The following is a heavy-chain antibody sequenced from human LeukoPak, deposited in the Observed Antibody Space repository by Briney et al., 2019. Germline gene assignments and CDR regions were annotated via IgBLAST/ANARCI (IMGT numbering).Heavy chain of an antibody. V-gene: IGHV1-18*01. CDR2: ISAYNGNT. D-gene: IGHD2-2*01. J-gene: IGHJ5*02. Sequence: GASVKVSCKASGYTFTSYGISWVRQAPGQGLEWMGWISAYNGNTNYAQKLQGRVTMTTDTSTSTAYMELRSLRSDDTAVYHCARVGRSVVPAAIWVNWFDPWGQGTLVTVSS. CDR1: GYTFTSYG. CDR3: ARVGRSVVPAAIWVNWFDP.